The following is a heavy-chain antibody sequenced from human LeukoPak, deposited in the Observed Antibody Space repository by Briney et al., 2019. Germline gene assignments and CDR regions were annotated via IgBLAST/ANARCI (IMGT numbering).Heavy chain of an antibody. D-gene: IGHD5-18*01. CDR3: ARLRGYSYGYHNY. CDR2: INHSGST. Sequence: SETLSLTCAVYGGSFSGYYWSWIRQPPGKGLEWIGEINHSGSTDYNPSLKSRVIISVDTSKNQFSLKLSSVTAADTAVYYCARLRGYSYGYHNYWGQGTLVTVSS. V-gene: IGHV4-34*01. J-gene: IGHJ4*02. CDR1: GGSFSGYY.